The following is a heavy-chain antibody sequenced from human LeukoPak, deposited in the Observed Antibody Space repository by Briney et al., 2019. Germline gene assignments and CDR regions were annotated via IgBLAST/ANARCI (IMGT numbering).Heavy chain of an antibody. CDR1: GFTFSSYA. Sequence: GGSLRLSCVASGFTFSSYAMSWVRQAPGKGLEWVSAISGSGGSTYYADSVKGRFTISRDNSKNTLYLQMSSLRAEDTAIYYCARPAYSSSWYYFEYWGQGTLVTVSS. CDR2: ISGSGGST. D-gene: IGHD6-13*01. CDR3: ARPAYSSSWYYFEY. V-gene: IGHV3-23*01. J-gene: IGHJ4*02.